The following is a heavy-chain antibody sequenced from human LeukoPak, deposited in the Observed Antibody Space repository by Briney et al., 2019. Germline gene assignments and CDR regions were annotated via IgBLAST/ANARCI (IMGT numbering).Heavy chain of an antibody. CDR1: GFSIGRAYH. J-gene: IGHJ4*02. CDR3: ARDRDSSTTYTPYYFDS. Sequence: SETLSLTCSVSGFSIGRAYHWAWIRQPPGGGLEWIASVYHSGNTYYNLSLKSRVLISADTSKNQFSLNLISVTAADTAVYYCARDRDSSTTYTPYYFDSWGQGTLVTVSS. D-gene: IGHD6-13*01. V-gene: IGHV4-38-2*02. CDR2: VYHSGNT.